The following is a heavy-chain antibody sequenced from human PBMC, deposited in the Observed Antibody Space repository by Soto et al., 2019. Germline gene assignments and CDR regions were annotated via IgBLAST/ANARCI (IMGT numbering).Heavy chain of an antibody. J-gene: IGHJ4*02. CDR3: ARDAGTQGTDS. D-gene: IGHD3-10*01. V-gene: IGHV4-59*01. Sequence: QVQLQESGPGLVKPSETLSLTCTVSGGSISSYYWSWIRQPPGKGLEWIGYIFYSGSTNYNPSLKRRVTISVDTSKNQFSLKLSSVTAADTAVYYCARDAGTQGTDSWGQGTLVTVSS. CDR1: GGSISSYY. CDR2: IFYSGST.